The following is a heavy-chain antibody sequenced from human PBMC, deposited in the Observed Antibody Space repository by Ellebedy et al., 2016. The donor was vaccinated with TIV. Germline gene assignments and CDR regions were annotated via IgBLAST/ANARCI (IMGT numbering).Heavy chain of an antibody. J-gene: IGHJ4*02. CDR1: GFTFSTQS. V-gene: IGHV3-21*01. CDR2: IDPSSTSI. CDR3: ARGSYGRFDY. D-gene: IGHD1-26*01. Sequence: GESLKISCAASGFTFSTQSMNWVRQAPGKGLEWVSSIDPSSTSIFYADSVKGRFTISRDNAKNSLYLQMNSLSADDSAVYFCARGSYGRFDYWGQGTLVTVSS.